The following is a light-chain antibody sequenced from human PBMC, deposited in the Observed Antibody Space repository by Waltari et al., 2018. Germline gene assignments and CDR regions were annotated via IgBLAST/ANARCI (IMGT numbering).Light chain of an antibody. Sequence: EIVLTQSPGTLSLSPGERATLSCRASQSVSRNYLTWYQQKPVQAPRLLIYDASTRATGVPDRVGGSGSGTDFTLTISRLEPEDFAVYYCQQYGDSPPYTFGQGTRLEIK. CDR2: DAS. V-gene: IGKV3-20*01. J-gene: IGKJ2*01. CDR1: QSVSRNY. CDR3: QQYGDSPPYT.